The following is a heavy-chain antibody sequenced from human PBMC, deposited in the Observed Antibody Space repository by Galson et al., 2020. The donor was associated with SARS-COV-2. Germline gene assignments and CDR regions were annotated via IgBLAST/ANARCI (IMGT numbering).Heavy chain of an antibody. CDR3: ARRGTYCGGDWYSSLLDAFDI. Sequence: GESLQISCKGSGYSFTSYWIGWVRQMPGKGLEWMGIIYPGDSDTRYSPSFQGQVTISADKSISTAYLQWSSLKASDTAMYYCARRGTYCGGDWYSSLLDAFDIWGQGTMVTVSS. V-gene: IGHV5-51*01. CDR1: GYSFTSYW. D-gene: IGHD2-21*02. J-gene: IGHJ3*02. CDR2: IYPGDSDT.